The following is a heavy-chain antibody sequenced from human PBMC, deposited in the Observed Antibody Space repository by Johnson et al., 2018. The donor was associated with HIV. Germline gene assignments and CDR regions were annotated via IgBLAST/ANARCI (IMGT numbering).Heavy chain of an antibody. D-gene: IGHD1-26*01. CDR2: IRYDGSNK. V-gene: IGHV3-30*02. Sequence: QVQLMESGGGVVQPGGSLRLSCAASGFTFSSYGMHWVRQAPGKGLEWVAFIRYDGSNKYYADSVKGRFTISRDNSKNTLYLQLNTLRAADSAVYYCARDWDAYGAFDIWGQGTMVTVSS. CDR3: ARDWDAYGAFDI. J-gene: IGHJ3*02. CDR1: GFTFSSYG.